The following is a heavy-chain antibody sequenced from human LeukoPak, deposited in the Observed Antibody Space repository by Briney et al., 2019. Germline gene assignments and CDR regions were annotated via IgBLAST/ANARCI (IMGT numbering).Heavy chain of an antibody. V-gene: IGHV1-8*01. J-gene: IGHJ3*02. D-gene: IGHD3-9*01. CDR3: ARVMGSELRYFDWLPTTDRYDAFDI. CDR1: GYTFTSYD. Sequence: ASVKVSCKASGYTFTSYDINWVRQATGQGLEWMGWMNPNSGNTGYAQKFQGRVTMTRNTSISTAYMELSSLRSEDTAVYYCARVMGSELRYFDWLPTTDRYDAFDIWGQGTMVTVSS. CDR2: MNPNSGNT.